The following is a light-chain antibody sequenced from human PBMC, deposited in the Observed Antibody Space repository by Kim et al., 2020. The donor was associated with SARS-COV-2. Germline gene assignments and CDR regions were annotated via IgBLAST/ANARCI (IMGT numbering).Light chain of an antibody. V-gene: IGKV1-27*01. Sequence: ASVGDRVTITCRASQGISNFLAWYQQKPGKVPELVIYAASTLQAGVPSRFSGSGSGTDFTLIINSLQPEDVATYYCQKYNSAPWTFGQGTKVDIK. CDR3: QKYNSAPWT. CDR2: AAS. CDR1: QGISNF. J-gene: IGKJ1*01.